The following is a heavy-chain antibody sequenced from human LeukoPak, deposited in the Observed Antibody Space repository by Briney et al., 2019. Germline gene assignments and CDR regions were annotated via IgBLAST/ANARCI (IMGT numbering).Heavy chain of an antibody. CDR1: GFTVSSNY. J-gene: IGHJ4*02. Sequence: PGGSLRLSCAASGFTVSSNYMSWVRQAPGKGLEWDSVIYSGGSTYYADSVRGRFTISRDNSKNTLYLQMNSLRAEDTAVYYCARGDSSGYYYRYWGQGTLVTVSS. D-gene: IGHD3-22*01. CDR2: IYSGGST. V-gene: IGHV3-53*01. CDR3: ARGDSSGYYYRY.